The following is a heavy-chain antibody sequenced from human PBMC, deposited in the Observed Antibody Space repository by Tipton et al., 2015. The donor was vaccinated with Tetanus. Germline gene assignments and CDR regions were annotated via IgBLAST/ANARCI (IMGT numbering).Heavy chain of an antibody. CDR3: AREGTQELTPYWYFDL. CDR2: INHSGST. CDR1: GGSFSGYY. J-gene: IGHJ2*01. D-gene: IGHD1-7*01. V-gene: IGHV4-34*01. Sequence: TLSLTCAVYGGSFSGYYWSWIRQPPGKGLEWIGEINHSGSTNYNPSLKSRVTISVDTSKNQFSLKLSPVTAADTAVYYCAREGTQELTPYWYFDLWGRGTLVTVSS.